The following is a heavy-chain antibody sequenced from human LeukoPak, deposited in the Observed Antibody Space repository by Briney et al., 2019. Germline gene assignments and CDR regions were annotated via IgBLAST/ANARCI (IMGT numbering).Heavy chain of an antibody. V-gene: IGHV4-59*08. CDR1: GGSISNYY. CDR2: IYYSGTT. Sequence: SETLSLTCTVSGGSISNYYWNWIRQPPGKGLEWIGYIYYSGTTNYNPSLKSRVSMSVDTSKNQFSLKLSSVTAADTAVYYCARHNSSGWLFDYWGQGTLVTVSS. CDR3: ARHNSSGWLFDY. J-gene: IGHJ4*02. D-gene: IGHD6-19*01.